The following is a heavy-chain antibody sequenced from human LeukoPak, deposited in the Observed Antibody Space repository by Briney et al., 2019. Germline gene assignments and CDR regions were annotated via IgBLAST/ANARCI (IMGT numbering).Heavy chain of an antibody. D-gene: IGHD6-19*01. J-gene: IGHJ4*02. CDR2: IYHTGNT. Sequence: SETLSLTCDVSGYSISIGSYWAWIRQPPGKGLEWIGSIYHTGNTYYNPSLESRVTISTDTSKNQFSLKLTSVTAADTALYYCTRRGSGWVLDYWGKGMLVIVST. CDR1: GYSISIGSY. CDR3: TRRGSGWVLDY. V-gene: IGHV4-38-2*01.